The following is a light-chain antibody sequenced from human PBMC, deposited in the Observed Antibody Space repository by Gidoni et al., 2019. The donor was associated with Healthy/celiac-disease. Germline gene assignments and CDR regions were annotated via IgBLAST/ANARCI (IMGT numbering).Light chain of an antibody. CDR1: SSNIGAGYD. CDR3: QSYDSSLRVV. J-gene: IGLJ2*01. Sequence: QSVLTPPPSVSVAPGQRVTISCTGSSSNIGAGYDVQWYQQLPGTAPKLLIYGNSNRPSGVPDRFSGSKSGTSASLAITGLQAEDEADYYCQSYDSSLRVVFGGGTKLTVL. V-gene: IGLV1-40*01. CDR2: GNS.